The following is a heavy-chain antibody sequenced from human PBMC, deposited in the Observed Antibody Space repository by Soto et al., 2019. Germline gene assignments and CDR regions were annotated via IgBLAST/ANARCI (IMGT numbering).Heavy chain of an antibody. J-gene: IGHJ4*02. D-gene: IGHD3-10*01. CDR1: GFTFISYA. V-gene: IGHV3-23*01. CDR3: AKDKGSLGAGSYGIFDH. CDR2: ISGSGAST. Sequence: EVQLLESGGGLVQPGGSLRLSCAASGFTFISYAMIWVRQAPGKGLEWGSGISGSGASTFYADSLKGRFTISRDNSKNTLYLQMSSLRAEDTAIYYCAKDKGSLGAGSYGIFDHWGQGTLVTVSS.